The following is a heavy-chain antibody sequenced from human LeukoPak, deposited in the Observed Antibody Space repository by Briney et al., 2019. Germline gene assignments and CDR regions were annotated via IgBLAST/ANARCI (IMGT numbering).Heavy chain of an antibody. CDR2: IYYRGST. V-gene: IGHV4-39*07. CDR1: GGSISSSSYY. D-gene: IGHD6-13*01. J-gene: IGHJ4*02. CDR3: AKDAWVGSSNYPFDY. Sequence: SETLSLTSTVSGGSISSSSYYWGWIRQPPGEGLEWVGSIYYRGSTYYNPSLKSRVTISVDPSKNQFSLKLSSVAAADTAVYYCAKDAWVGSSNYPFDYWGQGTLVTVSS.